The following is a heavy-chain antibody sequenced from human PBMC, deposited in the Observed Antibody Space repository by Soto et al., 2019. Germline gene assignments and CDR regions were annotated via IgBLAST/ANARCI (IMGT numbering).Heavy chain of an antibody. J-gene: IGHJ6*02. CDR3: ARPGYSSSWYYYGMDV. Sequence: PGESLKISCKGSGYSFTSYWIGWVRQMPGKGLEWMGIIYPGDSDTRYSPSFQGQVTISADKSISTAYLQWSSLKASDTAMYYCARPGYSSSWYYYGMDVWGQGTTVTVSS. CDR2: IYPGDSDT. V-gene: IGHV5-51*01. CDR1: GYSFTSYW. D-gene: IGHD6-13*01.